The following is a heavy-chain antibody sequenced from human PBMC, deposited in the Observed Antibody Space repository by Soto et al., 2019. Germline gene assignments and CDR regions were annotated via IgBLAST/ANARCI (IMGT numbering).Heavy chain of an antibody. V-gene: IGHV3-9*01. D-gene: IGHD3-3*01. J-gene: IGHJ4*02. Sequence: WIPQHPGKCLEWVSGINWNSGSIGYADSVKGRFTISRDNAKNSLYLQMNGLRAEDTALYYCAKDLAVYYDFWSGYGGLDYWGQGTLVTVSS. CDR2: INWNSGSI. CDR3: AKDLAVYYDFWSGYGGLDY.